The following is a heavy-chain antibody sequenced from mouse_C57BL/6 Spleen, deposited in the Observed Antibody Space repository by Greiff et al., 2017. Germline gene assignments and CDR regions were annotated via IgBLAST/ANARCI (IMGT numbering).Heavy chain of an antibody. Sequence: EVKLVESEGGLVQPGSSMKLSCTASGFTFSDYYMAWVRQVPEKGLEWVANINYDGSSTYYLDSLKSRFIISRDNAKNILYLQMISLKSEDTATYYCARGTYDWYFDVWGTGTTVTVSS. D-gene: IGHD6-5*01. J-gene: IGHJ1*03. CDR2: INYDGSST. CDR3: ARGTYDWYFDV. CDR1: GFTFSDYY. V-gene: IGHV5-16*01.